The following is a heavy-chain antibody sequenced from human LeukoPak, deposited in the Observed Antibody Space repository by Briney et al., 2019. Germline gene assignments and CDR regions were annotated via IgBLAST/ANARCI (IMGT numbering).Heavy chain of an antibody. CDR1: GGSIRSYY. CDR3: ARDSGGYYYGSGTSGYFDY. J-gene: IGHJ4*02. D-gene: IGHD3-10*01. V-gene: IGHV4-59*01. Sequence: SETLSLTCSVSGGSIRSYYWSWIRQPPGKGLEWIGYIYNSGSTNYNPSLKSRVTISVDTSKNQFSLKLSSVTAADTAVYYCARDSGGYYYGSGTSGYFDYWGQGTLVTVSS. CDR2: IYNSGST.